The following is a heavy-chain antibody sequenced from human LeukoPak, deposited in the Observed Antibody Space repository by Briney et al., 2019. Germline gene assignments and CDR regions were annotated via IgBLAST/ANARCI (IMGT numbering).Heavy chain of an antibody. D-gene: IGHD6-19*01. J-gene: IGHJ4*02. V-gene: IGHV3-48*03. CDR3: AGVGQWLAYYYFDY. CDR2: ISSSGSTI. Sequence: GGSLRLSCAASGFTFSSYEMNWVRQAPGKGLEWVSYISSSGSTIYYADSVKGRFTISRDNAKNSLYLQMNSLRAEDTAVYYCAGVGQWLAYYYFDYWGQGTLVTVSS. CDR1: GFTFSSYE.